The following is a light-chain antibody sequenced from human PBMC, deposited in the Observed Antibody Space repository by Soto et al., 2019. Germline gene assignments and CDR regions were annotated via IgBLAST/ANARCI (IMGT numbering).Light chain of an antibody. V-gene: IGLV2-11*01. CDR1: SSDVGGYNY. CDR3: CSYGGSFYV. Sequence: QSVLTQPHSVSGSPGQSVATSCSGTSSDVGGYNYVSWYQQHPGKAPKLIIFDVNKRPSGVPDRFSGSKSGSTASLTISGLQAEDEADCYCCSYGGSFYVVGTGTKVTVL. CDR2: DVN. J-gene: IGLJ1*01.